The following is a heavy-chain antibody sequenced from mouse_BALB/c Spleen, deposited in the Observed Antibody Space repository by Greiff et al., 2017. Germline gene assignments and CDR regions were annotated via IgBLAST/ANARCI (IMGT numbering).Heavy chain of an antibody. CDR1: GYAFTSYN. CDR3: ARKAYYYGTWYFDV. D-gene: IGHD1-1*01. V-gene: IGHV1-18*01. Sequence: EVQLQQSGPELVKPGASVKVSCKASGYAFTSYNMYWVKQSHGKSLEWIGYIDPYNGGTIYNQKFKGKATLTVDKSSSTAYMELRSLTSEDTAVYYGARKAYYYGTWYFDVWGAGTTVTVSA. CDR2: IDPYNGGT. J-gene: IGHJ1*01.